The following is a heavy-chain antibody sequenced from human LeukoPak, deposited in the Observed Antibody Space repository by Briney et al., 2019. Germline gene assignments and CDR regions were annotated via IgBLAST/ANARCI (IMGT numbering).Heavy chain of an antibody. D-gene: IGHD6-19*01. CDR2: IWYDGSNK. J-gene: IGHJ4*02. Sequence: PGGSLRLSCAASGFTFSSYSMNWVRQAPGKGLEWVAVIWYDGSNKYYADSVKGRFTISRDNSKNTLYLQMNSLRAEDTAVYYCARAIAVAGLDYWGQGTLVTVSS. CDR3: ARAIAVAGLDY. V-gene: IGHV3-33*08. CDR1: GFTFSSYS.